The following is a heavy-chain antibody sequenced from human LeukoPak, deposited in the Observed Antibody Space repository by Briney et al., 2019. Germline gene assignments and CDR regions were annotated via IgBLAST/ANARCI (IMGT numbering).Heavy chain of an antibody. V-gene: IGHV4-39*01. CDR1: GGSITNNNYY. CDR2: FYYSGST. J-gene: IGHJ3*02. Sequence: SETLSRTCPVSGGSITNNNYYWDWIRQPPGKVLKWFGDFYYSGSTHYNPSLKSRVTISADTSKNHFSLKLSSVTAADTAIYYCARHTRPGYSGYENALDIWGQGTMVTVSS. D-gene: IGHD5-12*01. CDR3: ARHTRPGYSGYENALDI.